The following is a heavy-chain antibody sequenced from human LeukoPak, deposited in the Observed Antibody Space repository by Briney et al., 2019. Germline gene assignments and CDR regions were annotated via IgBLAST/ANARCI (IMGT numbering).Heavy chain of an antibody. CDR2: ISAYNGNT. V-gene: IGHV1-18*01. J-gene: IGHJ4*02. D-gene: IGHD2-2*01. Sequence: ASVKVSCKASGYTFTSYGVSWVRQAPGQGLEWMGWISAYNGNTNYAQKLQGRVTMTTDTSTSTAYMELRSLRSDDTAVYYCAGPGYCSSTSCLYYFDYWGQGTLVTVSS. CDR1: GYTFTSYG. CDR3: AGPGYCSSTSCLYYFDY.